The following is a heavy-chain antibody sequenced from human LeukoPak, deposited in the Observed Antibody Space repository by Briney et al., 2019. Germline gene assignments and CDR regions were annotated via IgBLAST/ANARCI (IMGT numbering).Heavy chain of an antibody. Sequence: SETLSLTCTVSGGSISSGGYYWSWIRQHPGKGLEWIGYIYYSGSTYYNPSLKSRVTISVDTSKNQFSLNLSSVTAADTAVYYCAGDSSGYFAFDYWGQGTLVTVSS. CDR2: IYYSGST. CDR1: GGSISSGGYY. CDR3: AGDSSGYFAFDY. D-gene: IGHD3-22*01. V-gene: IGHV4-31*03. J-gene: IGHJ4*02.